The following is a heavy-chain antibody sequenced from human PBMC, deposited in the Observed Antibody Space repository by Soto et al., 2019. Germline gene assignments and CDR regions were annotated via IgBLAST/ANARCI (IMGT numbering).Heavy chain of an antibody. Sequence: SETLSLTCIVSGGSISSGGYYWSWIRQHPGKGLEWIGYIYYSGSTYYNPSLKSRVTISVDTSKNQFSLKLSSVTAADTAVYYCARERVGIAARPGYWFDPWGQGTLVTVSS. CDR1: GGSISSGGYY. J-gene: IGHJ5*02. CDR2: IYYSGST. V-gene: IGHV4-31*03. CDR3: ARERVGIAARPGYWFDP. D-gene: IGHD6-6*01.